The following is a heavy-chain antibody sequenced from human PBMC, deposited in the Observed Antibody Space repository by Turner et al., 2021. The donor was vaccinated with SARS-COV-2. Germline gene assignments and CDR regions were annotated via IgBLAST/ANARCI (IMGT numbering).Heavy chain of an antibody. J-gene: IGHJ3*02. D-gene: IGHD1-26*01. V-gene: IGHV3-15*01. CDR2: SKSKTDGGTT. Sequence: VHLVVSWAGLGKPGGTLSPSCAPSGFPSSNAWMSWGRQARGKGMEGVGLSKSKTDGGTTDYDEPVKGRFTITRYESKNTLYLQMNSMKTEDTDVDDCTTDRHSRPSKWGLPAWGNIWGQGTMVTVSS. CDR1: GFPSSNAW. CDR3: TTDRHSRPSKWGLPAWGNI.